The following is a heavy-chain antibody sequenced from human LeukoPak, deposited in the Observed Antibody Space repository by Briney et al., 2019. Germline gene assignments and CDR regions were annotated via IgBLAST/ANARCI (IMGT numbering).Heavy chain of an antibody. D-gene: IGHD2-2*01. CDR2: INPSGGST. J-gene: IGHJ6*03. V-gene: IGHV1-46*01. CDR3: ARGRAEVPAAELYYYYYYMDV. Sequence: ASVKVSCKASGYTFTSYYMHWVRQAPGQGLEWMGIINPSGGSTSYAQKFQGRVTMTRDMSTSTVYMELSSLRSEDTAVYYCARGRAEVPAAELYYYYYYMDVWGKGTTVTVSS. CDR1: GYTFTSYY.